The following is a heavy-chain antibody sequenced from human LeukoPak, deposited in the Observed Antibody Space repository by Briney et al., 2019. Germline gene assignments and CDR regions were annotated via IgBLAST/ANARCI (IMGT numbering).Heavy chain of an antibody. J-gene: IGHJ1*01. D-gene: IGHD3-16*01. Sequence: TGGSLRLSCAASGFTFSSYGMHWVRQAPGKGLEWVAVISYDGSNKYYADSVKGRFTISRDNSKNTVYLQMNSLRVEDTAVYYCARDQRPGWGEYFQHWGQGTLVTVSS. CDR3: ARDQRPGWGEYFQH. V-gene: IGHV3-30*03. CDR2: ISYDGSNK. CDR1: GFTFSSYG.